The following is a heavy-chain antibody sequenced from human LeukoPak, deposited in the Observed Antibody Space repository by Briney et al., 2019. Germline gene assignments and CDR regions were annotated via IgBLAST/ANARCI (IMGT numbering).Heavy chain of an antibody. V-gene: IGHV4-39*01. J-gene: IGHJ5*02. CDR3: ARQFVVAGPVRGVRKTRNWFDP. D-gene: IGHD3-10*01. Sequence: SETLSLTCTVSGGSISSSSYYWGWIRQPPGKGLEWIGSIYYSGSTYYNPSLKSLVTISVDTSKNQFSLKLSSVTAGDTAVYYCARQFVVAGPVRGVRKTRNWFDPWGQGTLVTVSS. CDR1: GGSISSSSYY. CDR2: IYYSGST.